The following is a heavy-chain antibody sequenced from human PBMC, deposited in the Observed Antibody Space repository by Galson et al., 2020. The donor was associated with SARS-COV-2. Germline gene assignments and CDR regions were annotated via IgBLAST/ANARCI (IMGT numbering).Heavy chain of an antibody. CDR2: IYYSGST. Sequence: SETLSLTCTVSGGSISGSSYYWGWIRQPPGKGLEWIGSIYYSGSTYYNPSLKSRVTISVDTSKNQFSLKLSSVTAADTAVYYCARGAYGDYVTNYYYYGMDVWGQGTTVTVSS. V-gene: IGHV4-39*01. J-gene: IGHJ6*02. CDR3: ARGAYGDYVTNYYYYGMDV. CDR1: GGSISGSSYY. D-gene: IGHD4-17*01.